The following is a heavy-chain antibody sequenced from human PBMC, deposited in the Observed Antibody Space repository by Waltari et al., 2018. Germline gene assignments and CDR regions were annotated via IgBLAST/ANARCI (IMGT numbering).Heavy chain of an antibody. J-gene: IGHJ4*02. CDR3: ARERSVTGKGNLDY. Sequence: EVQLVESGGGLVQPGGSLRLSCAASGFTFSSYEMNWVRQAQGKGLEWLSYSSSGVTNMFEAESGKGRFTISRDNAKNSLYLHMNSLRVEDTAVYYCARERSVTGKGNLDYWGQGTLVTVSS. D-gene: IGHD3-10*01. V-gene: IGHV3-48*03. CDR2: SSSGVTNM. CDR1: GFTFSSYE.